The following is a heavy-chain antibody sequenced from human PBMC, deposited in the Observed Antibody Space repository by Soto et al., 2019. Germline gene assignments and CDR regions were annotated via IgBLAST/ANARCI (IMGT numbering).Heavy chain of an antibody. CDR3: ARVPGYSSGWYYFDY. CDR1: GFTVSSYA. CDR2: ISYDGSNK. J-gene: IGHJ4*02. Sequence: VGALRLSCAASGFTVSSYAMHGVRQAPGKGLEWVAVISYDGSNKYYADSVKGRFTISRDNSKNTLYLQMNSLRAEDTAVYYCARVPGYSSGWYYFDYWGQGTLVTVSS. V-gene: IGHV3-30-3*01. D-gene: IGHD6-19*01.